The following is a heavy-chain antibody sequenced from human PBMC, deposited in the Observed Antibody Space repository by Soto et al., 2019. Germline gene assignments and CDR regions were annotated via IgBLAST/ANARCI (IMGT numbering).Heavy chain of an antibody. Sequence: SETLSLTCSASGGSITSSSHFWGWVRQPPGKGLERIGTIYFTGNTYYTPSLKSRLTMSIDTSKNEFSLRLSSVTAADTAVYYCAGQTFTIAAASYGRSNWFDPWGPGTLVTVSS. V-gene: IGHV4-39*01. D-gene: IGHD6-25*01. CDR1: GGSITSSSHF. CDR2: IYFTGNT. J-gene: IGHJ5*02. CDR3: AGQTFTIAAASYGRSNWFDP.